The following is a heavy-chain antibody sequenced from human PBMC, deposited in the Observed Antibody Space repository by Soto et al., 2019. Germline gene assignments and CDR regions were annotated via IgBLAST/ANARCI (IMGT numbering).Heavy chain of an antibody. CDR1: GFTFSSYS. CDR2: ISSSSSYI. Sequence: GGSLRLSCAASGFTFSSYSMNWVRQAPGKGLEWVSSISSSSSYIYYADSVKGRFTISRDNAKNSLYLQMNSLRAEDTAVYYCARGVGSSSSIDYYYYYMDVWGKGTTVTVSS. J-gene: IGHJ6*03. CDR3: ARGVGSSSSIDYYYYYMDV. D-gene: IGHD6-6*01. V-gene: IGHV3-21*01.